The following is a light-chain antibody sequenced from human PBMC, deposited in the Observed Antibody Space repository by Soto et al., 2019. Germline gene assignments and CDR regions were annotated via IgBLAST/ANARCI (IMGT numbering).Light chain of an antibody. V-gene: IGLV2-8*01. CDR2: EVS. CDR1: SSDVGGYNY. J-gene: IGLJ2*01. CDR3: SSLAGNNNLV. Sequence: QSALTQPPSASGSPGQSVTISCTGTSSDVGGYNYVSWYQQHPGKSPKLMISEVSKRPSGVPDLFSGSKSGNTASLTVSGLQAEDEAAYYCSSLAGNNNLVFGGGTKLTVL.